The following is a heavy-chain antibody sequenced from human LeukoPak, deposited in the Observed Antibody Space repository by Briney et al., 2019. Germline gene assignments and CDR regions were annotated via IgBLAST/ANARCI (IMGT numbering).Heavy chain of an antibody. CDR2: MNPNSGNT. J-gene: IGHJ3*02. V-gene: IGHV1-8*01. D-gene: IGHD6-13*01. CDR3: ARDREYSSSWGYAFDI. CDR1: GYTFTSYD. Sequence: ASVKVSCKASGYTFTSYDINWVRQATGQGLEWMGWMNPNSGNTGYAQKFRGRVTMTRNTSISTAYMELSSLRSEDTAVYYCARDREYSSSWGYAFDIWGQGTMVTVSS.